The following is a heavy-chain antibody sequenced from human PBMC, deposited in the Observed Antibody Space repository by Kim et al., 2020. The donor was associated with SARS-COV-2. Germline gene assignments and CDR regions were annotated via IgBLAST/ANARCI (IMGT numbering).Heavy chain of an antibody. Sequence: SETLSLTCTVSGGSISSYYWSWIRQPPGKGLEWIGYIYYSGSTNYNPSLKSRVTISVDTSKNQFSLKLSSVTAADTAVYYCARWVPVDNWFDPWGQGTLVTVSS. CDR1: GGSISSYY. D-gene: IGHD1-1*01. CDR2: IYYSGST. V-gene: IGHV4-59*01. CDR3: ARWVPVDNWFDP. J-gene: IGHJ5*02.